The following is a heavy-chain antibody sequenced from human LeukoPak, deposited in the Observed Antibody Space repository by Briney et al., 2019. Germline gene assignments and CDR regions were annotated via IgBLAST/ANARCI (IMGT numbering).Heavy chain of an antibody. J-gene: IGHJ5*02. V-gene: IGHV3-64D*06. D-gene: IGHD4-17*01. CDR2: ISSNGGST. CDR1: GFTFSSYA. CDR3: VKEGDNYGDYFNWFDP. Sequence: PGRSLRLSCAASGFTFSSYAMHWVRQAPGKGLEYVSAISSNGGSTYYADSVKGRFTISRDNSKNTLYLQMSSLRAEDTAVYYCVKEGDNYGDYFNWFDPWGQGTLVTVSS.